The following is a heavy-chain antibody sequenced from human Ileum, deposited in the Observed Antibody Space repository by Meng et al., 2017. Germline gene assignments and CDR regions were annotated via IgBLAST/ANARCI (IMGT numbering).Heavy chain of an antibody. V-gene: IGHV4-61*03. CDR2: VYYSGHT. CDR3: ARTPLYSGSYYFDP. J-gene: IGHJ4*02. CDR1: GDSVSSDNYY. Sequence: QGQLQESGPGLGRPSETLSLTCTVSGDSVSSDNYYWSWIRQPPGKGLEWIGYVYYSGHTDCNPSLKSRLSISIDTSKNHFSLKLSSVTAADTAVYYCARTPLYSGSYYFDPWGQGALVTVSS. D-gene: IGHD1-26*01.